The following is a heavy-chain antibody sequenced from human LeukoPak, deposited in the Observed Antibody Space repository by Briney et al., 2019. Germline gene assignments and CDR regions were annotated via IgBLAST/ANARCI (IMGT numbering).Heavy chain of an antibody. J-gene: IGHJ4*02. CDR2: ISTSGSTI. Sequence: PGGSLRLSCAASGFTFSSYEMNWVRQAPGKGLEWVSYISTSGSTIYADSVKGRFNIYSDMSKNSLYLQMNSVRAEDTAVYYCARVHGANFYYFDYWGQGTMVTVSS. CDR3: ARVHGANFYYFDY. CDR1: GFTFSSYE. D-gene: IGHD4/OR15-4a*01. V-gene: IGHV3-48*03.